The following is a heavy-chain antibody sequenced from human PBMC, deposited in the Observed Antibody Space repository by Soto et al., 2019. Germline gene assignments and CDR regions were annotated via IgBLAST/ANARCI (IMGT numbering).Heavy chain of an antibody. D-gene: IGHD1-1*01. CDR1: GYSFSTYA. CDR3: ARGKGMEENYYYYGLDI. Sequence: ASVKVSCKASGYSFSTYAMHWVRQAPGQSLEWMGWINGGTGQTKFSQRFQDRITITRDTSASTAYMELSSLRSEDTAVYYCARGKGMEENYYYYGLDIWGQGTTVTV. CDR2: INGGTGQT. J-gene: IGHJ6*02. V-gene: IGHV1-3*01.